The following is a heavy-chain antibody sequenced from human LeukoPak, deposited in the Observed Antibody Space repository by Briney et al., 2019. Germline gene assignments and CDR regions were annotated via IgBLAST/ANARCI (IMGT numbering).Heavy chain of an antibody. J-gene: IGHJ4*02. D-gene: IGHD4-17*01. V-gene: IGHV4-38-2*02. CDR3: ARDTRDYDQGFDY. CDR2: MYHSGST. Sequence: SETLSLICAVSGYSISSGYYWGWIRQPPGKGLEWIGSMYHSGSTNYNPSLKSRVTISVDTSKNQFSLKLSSVTAADTAVYFCARDTRDYDQGFDYWGQGTLVTVSS. CDR1: GYSISSGYY.